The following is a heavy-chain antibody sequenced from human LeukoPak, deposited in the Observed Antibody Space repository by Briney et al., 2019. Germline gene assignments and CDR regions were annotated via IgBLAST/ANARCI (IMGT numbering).Heavy chain of an antibody. CDR3: ASYYDFWSGYWRGYFDY. J-gene: IGHJ4*02. Sequence: SETLSLTCTVSGGSISSYYWSWIRQPPGKGLEWIGYLYYSGSTKYNPSLKSRVTISVDTSKNQFSLKLSSVTAADTAVYYCASYYDFWSGYWRGYFDYWGQGTLVTVSS. CDR2: LYYSGST. D-gene: IGHD3-3*01. V-gene: IGHV4-59*01. CDR1: GGSISSYY.